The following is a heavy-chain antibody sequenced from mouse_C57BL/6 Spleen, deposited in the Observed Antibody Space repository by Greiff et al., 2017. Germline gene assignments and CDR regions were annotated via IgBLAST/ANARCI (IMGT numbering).Heavy chain of an antibody. Sequence: EVKLVESGEGLVKPGGSLKLSCAASGFTFSSYAMSWVRQTPEKRLEWVAYISSGGDYIYYADTVKGRFTISRDNARNTLYLQMSSLKSEDTAMYYCTRGYDYDDVFAYWGQGTLVTVSA. D-gene: IGHD2-4*01. CDR1: GFTFSSYA. J-gene: IGHJ3*01. V-gene: IGHV5-9-1*02. CDR3: TRGYDYDDVFAY. CDR2: ISSGGDYI.